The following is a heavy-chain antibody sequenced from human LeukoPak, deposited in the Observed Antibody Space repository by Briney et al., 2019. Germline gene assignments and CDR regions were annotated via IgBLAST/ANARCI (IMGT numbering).Heavy chain of an antibody. D-gene: IGHD3-10*01. Sequence: PSETLSLTCTVSGGSISTYYWSWIRQPPGKGLEWIGYIYYSGSTNYNPSLKSRVTISVDTSKNQFSLKLSSVTAADTAVYYCARGITMVRGVITGYYYYMDVWGKGTTVTISS. CDR2: IYYSGST. V-gene: IGHV4-59*01. J-gene: IGHJ6*03. CDR3: ARGITMVRGVITGYYYYMDV. CDR1: GGSISTYY.